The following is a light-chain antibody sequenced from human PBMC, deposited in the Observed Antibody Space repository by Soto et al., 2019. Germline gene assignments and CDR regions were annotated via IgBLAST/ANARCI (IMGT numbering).Light chain of an antibody. J-gene: IGLJ2*01. Sequence: QSALTQPASVSGSPGQSITISCAGTSADIGAFNYVSWYQHHPGKAPKLLIYDVSDRPSGVSTRFSASKSANTASLTISGLQADDEADYYCSSYSTSSALVFGGGTQVTVL. CDR2: DVS. CDR1: SADIGAFNY. V-gene: IGLV2-14*03. CDR3: SSYSTSSALV.